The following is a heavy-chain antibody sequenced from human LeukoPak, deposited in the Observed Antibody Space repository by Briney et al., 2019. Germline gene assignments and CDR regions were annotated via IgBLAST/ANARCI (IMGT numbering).Heavy chain of an antibody. D-gene: IGHD3-10*01. Sequence: ASVKVSCKASGYTFTDYYMHWVRQAPGQGLEGMGWINPRSGGTNYAQKFQGRVTMTRDKSISTAYMELSRLRSDDTAVYYCARAPIYGSGMYYYYMDVWGKGTTVTVSS. CDR3: ARAPIYGSGMYYYYMDV. V-gene: IGHV1-2*02. CDR1: GYTFTDYY. CDR2: INPRSGGT. J-gene: IGHJ6*03.